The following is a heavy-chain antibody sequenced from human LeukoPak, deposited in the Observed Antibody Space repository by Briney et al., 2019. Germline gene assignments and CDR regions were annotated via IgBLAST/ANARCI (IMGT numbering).Heavy chain of an antibody. Sequence: GGSLRLSCAVSGFTLTNHGVGWVRQAPGKGLEWVSIITGTGGKYYGDSVKGRFVLSRDNSKNTVYMQMSSLRAEDTATYYRAKDYCRDGNCPFPFLDSWGQGTQVTVSS. CDR1: GFTLTNHG. V-gene: IGHV3-23*01. CDR3: AKDYCRDGNCPFPFLDS. D-gene: IGHD2-15*01. J-gene: IGHJ4*02. CDR2: ITGTGGK.